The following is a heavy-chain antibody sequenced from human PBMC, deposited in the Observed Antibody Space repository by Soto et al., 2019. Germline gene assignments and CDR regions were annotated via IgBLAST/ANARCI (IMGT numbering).Heavy chain of an antibody. CDR3: ARVRRDCSITSCSYYYYGMDV. D-gene: IGHD2-2*01. CDR2: IYYSGST. Sequence: PSETLSLTCTVSGGSISSGGYYWSWIRQPPGKGLEWIGYIYYSGSTYYNPSLKSRITMSVDTSKNQFSLKLSSVTAADTAVYYCARVRRDCSITSCSYYYYGMDVWGQGTTVTVSS. V-gene: IGHV4-31*03. J-gene: IGHJ6*02. CDR1: GGSISSGGYY.